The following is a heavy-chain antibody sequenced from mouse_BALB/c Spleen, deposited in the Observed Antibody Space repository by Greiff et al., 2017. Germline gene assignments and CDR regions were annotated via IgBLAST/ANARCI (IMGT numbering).Heavy chain of an antibody. V-gene: IGHV3-2*02. CDR3: ARYGGDFDY. CDR1: GYSITSDYA. Sequence: EVKLMESGPGLVKPSQSLSLTCTVTGYSITSDYAWNWIRQFPGNKLEWMGYISYSGSTSYNPSLKSRISITRDTSKNQFFLQLKSVTTEDTATYYCARYGGDFDYWGQGTTLTVSS. J-gene: IGHJ2*01. CDR2: ISYSGST. D-gene: IGHD1-1*01.